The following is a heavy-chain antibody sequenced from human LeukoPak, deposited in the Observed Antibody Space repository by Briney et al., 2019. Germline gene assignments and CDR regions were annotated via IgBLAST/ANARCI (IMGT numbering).Heavy chain of an antibody. CDR3: ARRYTIFGVVYVDP. CDR2: INPNSGGT. J-gene: IGHJ5*02. CDR1: GYTFTGYY. D-gene: IGHD3-3*01. Sequence: GASVKVSCKASGYTFTGYYMHWVRQAPGQGLEWMGWINPNSGGTNYAQKFQGRVTMTRDTSISTAYMELSRLRSDDTAVYYCARRYTIFGVVYVDPWGQGTLVTVSS. V-gene: IGHV1-2*02.